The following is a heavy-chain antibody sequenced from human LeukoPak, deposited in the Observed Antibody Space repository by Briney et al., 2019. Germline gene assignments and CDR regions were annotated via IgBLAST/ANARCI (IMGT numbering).Heavy chain of an antibody. V-gene: IGHV3-48*01. Sequence: GGSLRLSCAASGFTFNTYNMNWARQAPGKGLEWVSYITSSGSTIYYADSVKGRFTISRDNAKNSLYLQMNSLRAGDTAVYYCVRSGAYGAHNYWGQGTLVTVSS. CDR1: GFTFNTYN. J-gene: IGHJ4*02. CDR2: ITSSGSTI. CDR3: VRSGAYGAHNY. D-gene: IGHD4-17*01.